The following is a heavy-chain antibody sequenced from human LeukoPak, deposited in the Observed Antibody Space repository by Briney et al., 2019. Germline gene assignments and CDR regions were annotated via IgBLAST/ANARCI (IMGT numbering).Heavy chain of an antibody. D-gene: IGHD3-10*01. CDR3: TTLTMVRGAPTDY. CDR2: ISSSGSTI. Sequence: GGSLRLSCAASGFTFSSYEMNWVRQAPGKGLEWVSYISSSGSTIYYADSVKGRFTISRDNAKNSLYLQMNSLRAEDTAVYYCTTLTMVRGAPTDYWGQGTLVTVSS. V-gene: IGHV3-48*03. CDR1: GFTFSSYE. J-gene: IGHJ4*02.